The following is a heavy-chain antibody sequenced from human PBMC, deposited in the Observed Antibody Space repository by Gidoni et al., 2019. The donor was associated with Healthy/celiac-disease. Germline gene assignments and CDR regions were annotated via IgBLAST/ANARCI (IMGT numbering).Heavy chain of an antibody. J-gene: IGHJ3*02. V-gene: IGHV3-7*03. CDR3: ARVRRSGWYRAFDI. Sequence: EVQLVESGGGLVQPGGSLRLSCAASGFTFSSYWMSWVRQAPGKGLEWVANIKQDGSEKYYVDSVKGRFTISRDNAKNSLYLQMNSLRAEDTAVYYCARVRRSGWYRAFDIWGQGTMVTVSS. D-gene: IGHD6-19*01. CDR1: GFTFSSYW. CDR2: IKQDGSEK.